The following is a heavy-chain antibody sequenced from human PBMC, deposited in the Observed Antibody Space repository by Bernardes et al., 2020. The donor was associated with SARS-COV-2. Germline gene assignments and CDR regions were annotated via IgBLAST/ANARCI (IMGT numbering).Heavy chain of an antibody. J-gene: IGHJ3*02. Sequence: GGSLRLSCAASGFTFSSYWMHWVRQAPGKGLVWVSRINSDGSSTSYADSVKGRFTISRDNAKNTLYLQMNSLRAEDTAVYYCASMTITIFGYTPNAFDIWGQGTMVTVSS. CDR2: INSDGSST. D-gene: IGHD3-3*01. CDR3: ASMTITIFGYTPNAFDI. V-gene: IGHV3-74*01. CDR1: GFTFSSYW.